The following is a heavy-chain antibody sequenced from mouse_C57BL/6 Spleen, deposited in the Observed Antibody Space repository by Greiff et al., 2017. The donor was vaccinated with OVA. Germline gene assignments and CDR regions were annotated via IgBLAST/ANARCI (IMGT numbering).Heavy chain of an antibody. D-gene: IGHD1-1*01. CDR2: IYPRSGNT. CDR3: ARHGSSEFAY. J-gene: IGHJ3*01. Sequence: LVESGAELARPGASVKLSCKASGYTFTSYGISWVKQRTGQGLEWIGEIYPRSGNTYYNEKFKGKATLTADKSSSTAYMELRSLTSEDSAVYFCARHGSSEFAYWGQGTLVTVSA. CDR1: GYTFTSYG. V-gene: IGHV1-81*01.